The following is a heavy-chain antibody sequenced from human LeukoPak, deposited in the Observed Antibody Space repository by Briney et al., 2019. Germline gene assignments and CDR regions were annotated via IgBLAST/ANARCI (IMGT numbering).Heavy chain of an antibody. CDR1: GFTFNRYW. V-gene: IGHV3-7*01. J-gene: IGHJ4*02. CDR2: IKQDGSEE. CDR3: ARVEASGYDYGAFDY. Sequence: GGSLRLSCAASGFTFNRYWMSWVRQAPGKGLEWVANIKQDGSEEYYVDSVKGRFTISRDNAKNSLYLQMNSLRAEDTAVYYCARVEASGYDYGAFDYWGRGTLVTVSS. D-gene: IGHD5-12*01.